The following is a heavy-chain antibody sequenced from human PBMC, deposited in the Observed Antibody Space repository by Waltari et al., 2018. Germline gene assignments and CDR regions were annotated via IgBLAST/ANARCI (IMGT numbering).Heavy chain of an antibody. Sequence: EVQLVQSGAEVKKPGESLKISCKGSEYTFTNHWINWVRQMPGKGLGWVGIIYPGDSDTKYSPSSQGRVTISVDKSTAYLQWSSLKASDTAVYYCATFPKGVWGQVTTVTVSS. V-gene: IGHV5-51*01. CDR1: EYTFTNHW. J-gene: IGHJ6*02. D-gene: IGHD3-16*01. CDR2: IYPGDSDT. CDR3: ATFPKGV.